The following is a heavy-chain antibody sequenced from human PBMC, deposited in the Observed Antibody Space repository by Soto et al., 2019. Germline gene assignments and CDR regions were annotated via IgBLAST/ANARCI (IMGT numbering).Heavy chain of an antibody. V-gene: IGHV3-53*01. J-gene: IGHJ4*02. CDR3: ARVLGHSSSWYDY. Sequence: GGSLRLSCAASGFTVSSNYMSWVRQAPGKGLEWASVIYSGGSTYYADSVKGRFTISRDNSKNTLYLQMNSLGAEDTAVYYCARVLGHSSSWYDYWGQGTLVTVYS. CDR2: IYSGGST. D-gene: IGHD6-13*01. CDR1: GFTVSSNY.